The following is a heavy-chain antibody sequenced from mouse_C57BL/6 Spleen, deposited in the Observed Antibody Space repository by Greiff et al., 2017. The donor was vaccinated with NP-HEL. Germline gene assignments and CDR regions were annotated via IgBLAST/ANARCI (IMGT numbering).Heavy chain of an antibody. D-gene: IGHD1-1*01. Sequence: QVQLQQPGAELVMPGASVKLSCKASGYTFTSYWMHWVKQRPGQGLEWIGEIDPSDSYPNYNQKFKGKSTLTVDKSSSTAYMQLRSLTSEDSAVYYCARRPSPYYYGSSYDDYWGQGTTLTVSS. CDR3: ARRPSPYYYGSSYDDY. V-gene: IGHV1-69*01. CDR1: GYTFTSYW. J-gene: IGHJ2*01. CDR2: IDPSDSYP.